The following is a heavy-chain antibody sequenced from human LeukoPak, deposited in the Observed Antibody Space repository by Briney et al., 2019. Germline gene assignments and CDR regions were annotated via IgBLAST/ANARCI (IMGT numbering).Heavy chain of an antibody. V-gene: IGHV4-59*01. J-gene: IGHJ3*02. Sequence: SETLSLTCTVSGGSISSYYWSWIRQPPGKGLEWIGYIYYSGNTNYNPSLKSRVTISVDTSKNQFSLKLSSVTAADTAVYYCARYYDILTGYSDAFDIWGQGTMVTVSS. CDR3: ARYYDILTGYSDAFDI. D-gene: IGHD3-9*01. CDR2: IYYSGNT. CDR1: GGSISSYY.